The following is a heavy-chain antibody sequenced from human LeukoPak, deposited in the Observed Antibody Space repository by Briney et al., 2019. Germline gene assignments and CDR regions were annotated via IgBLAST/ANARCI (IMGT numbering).Heavy chain of an antibody. V-gene: IGHV3-72*01. J-gene: IGHJ3*02. D-gene: IGHD3-16*01. CDR1: GFTFSYYL. CDR3: SRDGGEGGNSAFDI. Sequence: PGGSLRLSCAASGFTFSYYLLDWVRQAPGKGLEWVGRIRRGANSYTTEYAASVKGRFTISRDDSKNSLYLHMNSLKTEDTAVYHCSRDGGEGGNSAFDIWGQGTMVTVSS. CDR2: IRRGANSYTT.